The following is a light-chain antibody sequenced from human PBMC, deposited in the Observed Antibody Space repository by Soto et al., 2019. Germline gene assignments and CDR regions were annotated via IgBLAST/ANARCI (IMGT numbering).Light chain of an antibody. Sequence: DIQMTQSPSSLSASVGDRVTLTCRASQDIAIYVAWYQQTPGEAPKLLIYAASTLHGGVPSRGSGRGATADSAPTRTSLQAEEAATYCRQRLRRYPSTVGEGTQVEIK. CDR2: AAS. V-gene: IGKV1-9*01. CDR3: QRLRRYPST. CDR1: QDIAIY. J-gene: IGKJ4*01.